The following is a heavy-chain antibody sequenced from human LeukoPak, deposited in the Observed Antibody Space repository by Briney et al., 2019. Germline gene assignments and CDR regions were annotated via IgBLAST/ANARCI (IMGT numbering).Heavy chain of an antibody. CDR3: AGSLLWFGEDY. V-gene: IGHV4-59*08. CDR1: GGSISNYY. D-gene: IGHD3-10*01. Sequence: SETLSLTCTVSGGSISNYYWSWIRQPPGKGLEWIGYIYYSGSTNYNPSLKSRVTISVDTSKNQFSLKLSSVTAADTAVYYCAGSLLWFGEDYWGQGTLVTVSS. CDR2: IYYSGST. J-gene: IGHJ4*02.